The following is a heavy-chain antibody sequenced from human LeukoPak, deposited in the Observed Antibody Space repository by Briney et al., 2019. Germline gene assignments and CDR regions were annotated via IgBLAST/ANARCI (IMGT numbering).Heavy chain of an antibody. CDR2: FDPENAES. Sequence: ASVKVSCKLSGSSLHDLPIQWVRQAGTKGLGWMAGFDPENAESVYAQKFQGRVTMTEDTSTDTAYLELTSLTSDDTALYYCATRGSDFWSGFDHWGQGTQVTVSS. CDR1: GSSLHDLP. V-gene: IGHV1-24*01. J-gene: IGHJ4*02. D-gene: IGHD3-3*01. CDR3: ATRGSDFWSGFDH.